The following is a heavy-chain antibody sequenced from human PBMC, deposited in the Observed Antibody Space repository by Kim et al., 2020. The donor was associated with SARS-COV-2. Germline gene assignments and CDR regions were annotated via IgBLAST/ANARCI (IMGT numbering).Heavy chain of an antibody. CDR2: IYYCGST. Sequence: SETLSLTCTVSGGSISSSSYYWGWIRQPPGKGLEWIGSIYYCGSTYYNPSLKSRVTISVDTSKNQFSLKLSSVTAADTAVYYCARLGYCSSTSCYTGWYYYYGMDVWGQGTTVTVSS. D-gene: IGHD2-2*02. CDR3: ARLGYCSSTSCYTGWYYYYGMDV. V-gene: IGHV4-39*01. CDR1: GGSISSSSYY. J-gene: IGHJ6*02.